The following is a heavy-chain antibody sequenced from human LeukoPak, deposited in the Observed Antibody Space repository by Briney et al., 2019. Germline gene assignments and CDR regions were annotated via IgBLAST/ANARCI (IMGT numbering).Heavy chain of an antibody. CDR3: AGTYYYGSGSYFFFDY. CDR2: IYPGDSDT. CDR1: GYSFTSYW. J-gene: IGHJ4*02. D-gene: IGHD3-10*01. Sequence: GESLKISCKGSGYSFTSYWIGWVRQMPGKGLEWMGIIYPGDSDTRYSPSFQGQVTISADKSISTAYLQWSSLKASDTAMYYCAGTYYYGSGSYFFFDYWGQGTLVTVSS. V-gene: IGHV5-51*01.